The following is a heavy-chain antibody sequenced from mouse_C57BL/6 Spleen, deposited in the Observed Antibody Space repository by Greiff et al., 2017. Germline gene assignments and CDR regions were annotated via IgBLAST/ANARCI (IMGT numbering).Heavy chain of an antibody. V-gene: IGHV1-72*01. CDR1: GYTFTSYW. CDR2: IDPNSGGT. J-gene: IGHJ3*01. D-gene: IGHD1-1*02. Sequence: QVQLQQSGAELVKPGASVKLSRKASGYTFTSYWMHWVKQRPGRGLEWLGRIDPNSGGTKYNEKFKSKATLTVDKPSSTAYMQLSSLTSEDSAVYYCARDAGTWFAYWGQGTLVTVSA. CDR3: ARDAGTWFAY.